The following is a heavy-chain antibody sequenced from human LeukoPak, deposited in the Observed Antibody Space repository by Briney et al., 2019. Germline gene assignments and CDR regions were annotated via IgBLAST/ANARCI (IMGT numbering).Heavy chain of an antibody. CDR1: GFTFSSYE. V-gene: IGHV3-48*03. Sequence: AGSLSLSCAAYGFTFSSYEMNWVRQAPGKGLEWVSYISSSGSTIYYADSVKGRFTISRDNAKNSLYLQMNSLRAEDTAVYYCAELGITMIGGVWGKGTTVTISS. CDR2: ISSSGSTI. D-gene: IGHD3-10*02. CDR3: AELGITMIGGV. J-gene: IGHJ6*04.